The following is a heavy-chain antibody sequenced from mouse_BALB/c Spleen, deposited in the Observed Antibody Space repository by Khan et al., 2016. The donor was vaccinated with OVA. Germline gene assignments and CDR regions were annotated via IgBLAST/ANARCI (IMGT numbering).Heavy chain of an antibody. CDR2: IHYSGST. J-gene: IGHJ3*01. CDR1: GYSITSGYS. CDR3: SIYFDYDWFAY. Sequence: EVQLQESGPDLVKPSQSLSLTCTVTGYSITSGYSWHWIRQFPENKLEWMGYIHYSGSTNYNPSFKSRISITRDTSKNQFFLQLNSVTTDDATTCYCSIYFDYDWFAYWGHGTLVTVSA. D-gene: IGHD2-4*01. V-gene: IGHV3-1*02.